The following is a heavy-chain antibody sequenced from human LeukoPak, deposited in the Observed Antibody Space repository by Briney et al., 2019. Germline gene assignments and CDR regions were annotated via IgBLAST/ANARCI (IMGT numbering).Heavy chain of an antibody. CDR2: IIPILGIA. V-gene: IGHV1-69*04. Sequence: SVKVSCKASGGTFSSYAISWVRQAPGQGLEWMGRIIPILGIANYAQKFQGRVTITADKSTSTAYMELSSLRSEDTAVYYCARLSPLLLEWLRGYYFDYWGQGTLVTVSS. CDR3: ARLSPLLLEWLRGYYFDY. J-gene: IGHJ4*02. D-gene: IGHD3-3*01. CDR1: GGTFSSYA.